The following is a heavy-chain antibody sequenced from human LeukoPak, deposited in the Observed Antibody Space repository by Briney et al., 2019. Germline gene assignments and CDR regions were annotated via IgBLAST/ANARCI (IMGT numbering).Heavy chain of an antibody. CDR2: ISYDGSNK. V-gene: IGHV3-30*04. CDR3: ARNDFGNPDY. CDR1: GFTFSSYA. Sequence: PGGSLRLSCVASGFTFSSYAMHWVRQAPGKGLEWVAVISYDGSNKYYADSVKGRFTISRDNSKNTLYLQMNSLRAEDTAVYYCARNDFGNPDYWGQGTLVTVSS. J-gene: IGHJ4*02. D-gene: IGHD4-17*01.